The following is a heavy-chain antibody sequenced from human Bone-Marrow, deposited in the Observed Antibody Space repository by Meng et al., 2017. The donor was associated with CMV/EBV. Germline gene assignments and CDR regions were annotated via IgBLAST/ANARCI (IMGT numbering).Heavy chain of an antibody. CDR1: GFTFDDYA. V-gene: IGHV3-43D*04. D-gene: IGHD3-3*01. J-gene: IGHJ6*02. Sequence: GESLKISCAASGFTFDDYAMHWVRQAPGKGLEWVSLISWDGGSTYYADSVQGRFTISRDNSKNTLYLQMNSLRAEDTAVYYCARDRGYDFWSGYSSYYYYYYGMDVWGQGTTVTVSS. CDR3: ARDRGYDFWSGYSSYYYYYYGMDV. CDR2: ISWDGGST.